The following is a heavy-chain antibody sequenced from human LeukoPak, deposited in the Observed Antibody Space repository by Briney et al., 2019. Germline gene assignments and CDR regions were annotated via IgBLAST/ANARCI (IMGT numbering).Heavy chain of an antibody. CDR1: GGTFSSYT. D-gene: IGHD3-22*01. CDR3: AREGGGYYLSPFAY. Sequence: GASVKVSCKASGGTFSSYTISWVRQAPEQGLEWMGRIIPILGIANYAQKFQGRVTITADKSTSTAYMELSSLRSEDTAVYYCAREGGGYYLSPFAYWGQGTLVTVSS. CDR2: IIPILGIA. V-gene: IGHV1-69*04. J-gene: IGHJ4*02.